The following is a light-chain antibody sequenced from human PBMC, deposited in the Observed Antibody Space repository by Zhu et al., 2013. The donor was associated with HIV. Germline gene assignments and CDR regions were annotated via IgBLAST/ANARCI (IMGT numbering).Light chain of an antibody. CDR2: WAS. V-gene: IGKV4-1*01. CDR3: QQYGSSPQFT. CDR1: QSVLHSSYNKNY. Sequence: DIEMTQSPDSLTVSLGERATINCKSSQSVLHSSYNKNYLAWYQQKVGQPPKLLIYWASTRESGVPDRFSGSGSGTDFTLTISRLEPEDFAVYYCQQYGSSPQFTFGPGTKVDIK. J-gene: IGKJ3*01.